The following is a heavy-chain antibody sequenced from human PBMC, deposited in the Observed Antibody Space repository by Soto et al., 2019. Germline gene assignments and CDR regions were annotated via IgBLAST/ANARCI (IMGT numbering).Heavy chain of an antibody. D-gene: IGHD2-15*01. CDR3: AHSSACGGSCDWRRTFDI. Sequence: QITLKESGPTLVKPTQTLTLTCTFSGFSLSTSGVGVGWIRQPPGKALEWLALIYWDDDKRYSPSLKSRLTITKDTSKNQVVLTMTNMDPVDTATYYCAHSSACGGSCDWRRTFDIWGQGTMVTVSS. CDR1: GFSLSTSGVG. CDR2: IYWDDDK. V-gene: IGHV2-5*02. J-gene: IGHJ3*02.